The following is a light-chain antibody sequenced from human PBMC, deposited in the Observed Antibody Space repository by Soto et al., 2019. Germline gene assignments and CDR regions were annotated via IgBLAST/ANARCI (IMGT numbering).Light chain of an antibody. CDR2: RAS. V-gene: IGKV3-15*01. Sequence: EIVMTQSPATLSVSPGGRATLSCRASQSVSSYLAWYQQRPGQPPRLLIYRASTRATGVPARFSGSGSGTEFSLTISSLQSEDFAVYYCQQYNDWPQLTFGGGTRVEIK. CDR3: QQYNDWPQLT. J-gene: IGKJ4*01. CDR1: QSVSSY.